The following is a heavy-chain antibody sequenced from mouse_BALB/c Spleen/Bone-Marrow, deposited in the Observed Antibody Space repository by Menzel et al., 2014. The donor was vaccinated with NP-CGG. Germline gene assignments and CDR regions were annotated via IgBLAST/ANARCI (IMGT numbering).Heavy chain of an antibody. CDR3: TRGGGFAY. CDR2: FHPYNDDT. V-gene: IGHV1-47*01. CDR1: GYTFXTYP. J-gene: IGHJ3*01. Sequence: VKLVESGAELVKPGASVKMSCKAFGYTFXTYPIEWMKQNHGKSLEWIGNFHPYNDDTKYNEKFKGKAKLTVEKSSSTVYLELSRLTSDDSGVYYWTRGGGFAYWGQGTLVTVSA.